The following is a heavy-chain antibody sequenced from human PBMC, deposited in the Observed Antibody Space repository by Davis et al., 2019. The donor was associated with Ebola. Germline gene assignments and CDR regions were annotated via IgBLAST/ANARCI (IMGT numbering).Heavy chain of an antibody. Sequence: PGGSLRLSCAASGFTFSSYSMNWVRQAPGKGLEWVSYISSSSSTIYYADSVKGRFTISRDNSKNTLYLQMSSLRAEDTAVYYCVKDIAGRELGPMYYFDYWGQGTLVTVSS. CDR3: VKDIAGRELGPMYYFDY. V-gene: IGHV3-48*01. J-gene: IGHJ4*02. CDR1: GFTFSSYS. D-gene: IGHD1-1*01. CDR2: ISSSSSTI.